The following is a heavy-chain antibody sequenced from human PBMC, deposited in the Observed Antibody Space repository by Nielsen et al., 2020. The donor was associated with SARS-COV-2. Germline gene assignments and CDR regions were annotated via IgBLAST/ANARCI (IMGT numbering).Heavy chain of an antibody. V-gene: IGHV4-59*08. D-gene: IGHD6-13*01. CDR1: GGSISSYY. CDR3: ARWGPIIAAADEYYYYYMDV. J-gene: IGHJ6*03. CDR2: IYYSGST. Sequence: SETLSLTCTVSGGSISSYYWGWIRQPPGKGLEWIGYIYYSGSTNYNPSLKSRVTISVDTSKNQFSLKLSSVTAADTAVYYCARWGPIIAAADEYYYYYMDVWGKGTTVTVSS.